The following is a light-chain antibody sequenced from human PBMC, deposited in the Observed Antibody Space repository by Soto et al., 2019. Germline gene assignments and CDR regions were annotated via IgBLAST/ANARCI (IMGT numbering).Light chain of an antibody. V-gene: IGLV2-14*01. J-gene: IGLJ3*02. Sequence: QSALTQPASVSGSPGQSITISCTGTSSDVGGYDYVSWYQQHPGKAPKLMIYVVSNRPSGVSNRFSGSKSGNTAFLTISGLQAEDEADYYCSSYTSSSTRVFGGGTKLTVL. CDR1: SSDVGGYDY. CDR2: VVS. CDR3: SSYTSSSTRV.